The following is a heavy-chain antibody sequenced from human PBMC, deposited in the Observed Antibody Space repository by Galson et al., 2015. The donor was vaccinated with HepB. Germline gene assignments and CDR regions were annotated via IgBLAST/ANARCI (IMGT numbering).Heavy chain of an antibody. CDR3: TTDGYSSSWQNWFDP. CDR1: GFTFSNAW. J-gene: IGHJ5*02. V-gene: IGHV3-15*01. Sequence: SLRLSCAASGFTFSNAWMSWVRQAPGKGLEWVGRIKSKTDGGTTDYAAPVKGRFTISRDDSKNTLYLQMNSLKTEDTAVYYCTTDGYSSSWQNWFDPWGQGTLVTVSS. CDR2: IKSKTDGGTT. D-gene: IGHD6-13*01.